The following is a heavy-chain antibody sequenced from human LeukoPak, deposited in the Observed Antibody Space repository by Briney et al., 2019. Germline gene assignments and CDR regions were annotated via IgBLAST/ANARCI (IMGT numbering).Heavy chain of an antibody. CDR3: ARDSYGSGRNAFDI. CDR2: IYYSGNT. CDR1: GGSISSSSYY. D-gene: IGHD3-10*01. J-gene: IGHJ3*02. V-gene: IGHV4-30-4*01. Sequence: SETLSLTCTVSGGSISSSSYYWSWIRQPPGKGLEWIGYIYYSGNTYYNPSLKSRVTISVDTSKNQFSLKLSSVAAADTAVYYCARDSYGSGRNAFDIWGQGTVVTVSS.